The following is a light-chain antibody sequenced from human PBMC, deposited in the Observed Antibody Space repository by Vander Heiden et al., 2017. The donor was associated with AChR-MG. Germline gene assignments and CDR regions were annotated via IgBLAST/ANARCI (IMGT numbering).Light chain of an antibody. V-gene: IGKV3-11*01. CDR2: GTS. J-gene: IGKJ1*01. Sequence: EIVLTQSPATRSLSPGETATLSCRACRSVGDSLAWYQRKPGQPPRLLIYGTSNAATGVPLRVSGRGSGTDFTLTIRDLQSEDFGLYFCHQRGNWPRTFGQGTRVEI. CDR3: HQRGNWPRT. CDR1: RSVGDS.